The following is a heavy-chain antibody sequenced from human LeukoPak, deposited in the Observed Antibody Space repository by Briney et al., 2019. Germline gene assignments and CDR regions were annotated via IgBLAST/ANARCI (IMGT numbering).Heavy chain of an antibody. CDR1: GFTFGDYA. Sequence: GGSLRLSCTASGFTFGDYAMSWFRQAPGKGLEWVGFIRSKAYGGTTEYAASVKGRFTISRDDSKSIAYLQMNGLKTEDTAVYYCTRESSSWTYYYYYYMDVWGKGTTVTVSS. J-gene: IGHJ6*03. CDR3: TRESSSWTYYYYYYMDV. D-gene: IGHD6-13*01. V-gene: IGHV3-49*03. CDR2: IRSKAYGGTT.